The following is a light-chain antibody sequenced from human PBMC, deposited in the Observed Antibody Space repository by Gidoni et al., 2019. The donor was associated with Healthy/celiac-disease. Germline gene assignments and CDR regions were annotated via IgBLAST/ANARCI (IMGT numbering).Light chain of an antibody. Sequence: IVMTQSPATLSVSPGERATLSCRASQSVSSNLAWYQQKPGQAPSLLIYGASTRATGIPARFSGSGSGTEFTLTISSLQSEDFAVYYCQQYNNWPPYTFGQXTKLEIK. CDR2: GAS. CDR3: QQYNNWPPYT. V-gene: IGKV3-15*01. CDR1: QSVSSN. J-gene: IGKJ2*01.